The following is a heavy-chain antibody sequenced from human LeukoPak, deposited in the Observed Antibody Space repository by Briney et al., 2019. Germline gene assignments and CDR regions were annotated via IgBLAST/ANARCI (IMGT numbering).Heavy chain of an antibody. CDR2: INHSGST. J-gene: IGHJ4*02. Sequence: SETLSLTCAVYGGSFSGYYWSWIRQPPGKGLEWIGEINHSGSTNYSPSLKSRVTISVDTSKNQFSLKLSSVTAADTAVYYCARWGYDAYYFDYWGQGTLVTVSS. V-gene: IGHV4-34*01. CDR1: GGSFSGYY. D-gene: IGHD3-3*01. CDR3: ARWGYDAYYFDY.